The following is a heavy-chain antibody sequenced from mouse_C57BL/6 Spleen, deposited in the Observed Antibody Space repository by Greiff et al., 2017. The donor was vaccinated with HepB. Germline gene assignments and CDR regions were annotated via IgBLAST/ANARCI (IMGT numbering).Heavy chain of an antibody. CDR2: IHPNSGST. CDR1: GYTFTSYW. CDR3: AREETGTVYFDY. Sequence: QVQLQQPGAELVKPGASVKLSCKASGYTFTSYWMHWVKQRPGQGLEWIGMIHPNSGSTNYNEKFKSKATLTVDKSSSTAYMQLSSLTSEDSAVYYCAREETGTVYFDYWGQGTTLTVSS. D-gene: IGHD4-1*01. J-gene: IGHJ2*01. V-gene: IGHV1-64*01.